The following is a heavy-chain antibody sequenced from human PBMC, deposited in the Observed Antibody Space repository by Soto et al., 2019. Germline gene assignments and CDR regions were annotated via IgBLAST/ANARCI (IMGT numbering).Heavy chain of an antibody. CDR1: GGSISSYY. J-gene: IGHJ4*02. Sequence: SETLSLTCTVSGGSISSYYWSWIRQPPGKGLEWIGYIYYSGSTNYNPSLKSRVTISVDTSKNQFSLKLSSVTAADTAVYYCARSREHYCYDSIEAGYFFDYWGQGTLVTISS. D-gene: IGHD3-22*01. V-gene: IGHV4-59*01. CDR3: ARSREHYCYDSIEAGYFFDY. CDR2: IYYSGST.